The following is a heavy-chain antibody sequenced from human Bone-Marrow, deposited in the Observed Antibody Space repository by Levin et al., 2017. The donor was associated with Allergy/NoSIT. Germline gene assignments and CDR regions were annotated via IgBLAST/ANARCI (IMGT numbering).Heavy chain of an antibody. D-gene: IGHD6-13*01. CDR3: ARDLADSSSWYRVY. J-gene: IGHJ4*02. Sequence: GESLKISCAASGFTVSSNYMSWVRQAPGKGLEWVSVIYSGGSTYYADSVKGRFTISRDNSKNTLYLQMNSLRAEDTAVYYCARDLADSSSWYRVYWGQGTLVTVSS. CDR2: IYSGGST. V-gene: IGHV3-66*02. CDR1: GFTVSSNY.